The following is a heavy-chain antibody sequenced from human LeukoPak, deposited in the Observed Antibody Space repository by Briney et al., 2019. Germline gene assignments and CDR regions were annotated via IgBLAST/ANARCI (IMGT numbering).Heavy chain of an antibody. V-gene: IGHV3-53*01. D-gene: IGHD6-19*01. CDR3: ARYYSSGWFDY. CDR2: IYGGGGT. Sequence: GGSLRLSCAASGFTVSNNCMTWVRQAPGKGLEWVSLIYGGGGTYYADSVKGRFTISRDDSKNTLYLQMNSLRAEDTAVYYCARYYSSGWFDYWGQGTLVTVSS. CDR1: GFTVSNNC. J-gene: IGHJ4*02.